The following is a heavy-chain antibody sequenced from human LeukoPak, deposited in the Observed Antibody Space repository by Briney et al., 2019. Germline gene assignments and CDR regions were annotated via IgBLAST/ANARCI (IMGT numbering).Heavy chain of an antibody. CDR2: ISGSGGST. V-gene: IGHV3-23*01. D-gene: IGHD4-17*01. CDR3: AKARLYGPNWFDP. J-gene: IGHJ5*02. CDR1: GFTFSSYA. Sequence: LPGGSLRLSCAASGFTFSSYAMSWVRQAPGKGLEWVSAISGSGGSTYYADSVKGWFTISRDNSKNTLYLQMNSLRAEDTAVYYCAKARLYGPNWFDPWGQGTLVTVSS.